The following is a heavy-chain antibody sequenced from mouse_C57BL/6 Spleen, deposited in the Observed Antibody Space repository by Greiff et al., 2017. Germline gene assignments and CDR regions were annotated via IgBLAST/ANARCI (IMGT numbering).Heavy chain of an antibody. J-gene: IGHJ3*01. D-gene: IGHD1-1*01. CDR3: ASEDSTYSSCAWFAY. CDR1: GYTFTSYW. Sequence: QVQLQQPGAELVKPGASVKLSCTASGYTFTSYWMHWVKQRPGQGLEWIGMIHPNSGSTNYNEKFKSKATLTVDKSSSTAYMQLSSLTSEDSAVYYGASEDSTYSSCAWFAYWGQGTLVTVSA. V-gene: IGHV1-64*01. CDR2: IHPNSGST.